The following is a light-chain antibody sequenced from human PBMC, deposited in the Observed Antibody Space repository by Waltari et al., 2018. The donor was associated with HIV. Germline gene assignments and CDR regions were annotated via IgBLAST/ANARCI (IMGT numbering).Light chain of an antibody. Sequence: EVVMTQSPATLSVSTGDRATLSCRASQNIANNLTWNQQKPGQPPRLLIFGASTRATGIPARFSGSGSGTEFTLTISSLQSEDFAVYYCQQYNKLPWTFGQGTRVEIK. J-gene: IGKJ1*01. V-gene: IGKV3-15*01. CDR3: QQYNKLPWT. CDR1: QNIANN. CDR2: GAS.